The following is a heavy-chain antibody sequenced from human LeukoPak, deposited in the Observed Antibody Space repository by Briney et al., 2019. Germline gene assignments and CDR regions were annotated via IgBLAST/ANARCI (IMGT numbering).Heavy chain of an antibody. D-gene: IGHD6-25*01. CDR3: AREMIAARDDAFDI. CDR2: IIPIFGTA. V-gene: IGHV1-69*05. Sequence: SVKVSCKASGGTFSSYAISWVRQAPGQGLEWMGGIIPIFGTADYAQKFQGRVTITTDESTSTAYMELSSLRSEDTAVYYCAREMIAARDDAFDIWGQGTMVTVSS. CDR1: GGTFSSYA. J-gene: IGHJ3*02.